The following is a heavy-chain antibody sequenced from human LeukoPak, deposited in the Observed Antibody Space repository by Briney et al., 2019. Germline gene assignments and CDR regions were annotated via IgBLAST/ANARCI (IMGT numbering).Heavy chain of an antibody. Sequence: SETLSLTCAVYGGSFSGYYWSWIRQPPGKGLEWIGEINHSGSTNYNPSLKSGVTISVDTSKNQFSLKLSSVTAAETAVYYCARVPRRITIFGVVIAPYYFDYWGQGTLVSVSS. V-gene: IGHV4-34*01. J-gene: IGHJ4*02. CDR3: ARVPRRITIFGVVIAPYYFDY. CDR1: GGSFSGYY. D-gene: IGHD3-3*01. CDR2: INHSGST.